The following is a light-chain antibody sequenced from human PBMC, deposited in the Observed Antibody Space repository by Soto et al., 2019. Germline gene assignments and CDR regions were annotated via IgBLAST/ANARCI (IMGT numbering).Light chain of an antibody. V-gene: IGLV1-40*01. CDR3: QSYYSSLSGYV. J-gene: IGLJ2*01. CDR1: SSNIGAGYD. CDR2: GNS. Sequence: QSVLTQPPSVSGAPGQRVTISCTGSSSNIGAGYDVHWYQQLPGTAPKLLIYGNSNRPSGVPDRFSGSKSGTSASLAITGLQAYDEADYYCQSYYSSLSGYVFGTGTKLTVL.